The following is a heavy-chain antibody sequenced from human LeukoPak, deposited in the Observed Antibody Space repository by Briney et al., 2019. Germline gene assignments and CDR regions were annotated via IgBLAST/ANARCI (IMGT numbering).Heavy chain of an antibody. J-gene: IGHJ6*03. CDR3: ARQSGSYGVYYYYMDV. Sequence: SETLSLTCTVSGGSISSSSYYWGWIRQPPGKGLEWIGSIYYSGSTYYNPSLKSRVTISVDTSKNQFSLKLSSVTAADTAVYYCARQSGSYGVYYYYMDVWGKGTTVTISS. CDR1: GGSISSSSYY. CDR2: IYYSGST. D-gene: IGHD1-26*01. V-gene: IGHV4-39*01.